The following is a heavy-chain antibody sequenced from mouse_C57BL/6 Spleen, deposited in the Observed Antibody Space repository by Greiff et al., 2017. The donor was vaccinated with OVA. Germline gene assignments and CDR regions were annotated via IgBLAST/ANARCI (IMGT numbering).Heavy chain of an antibody. CDR1: GYTFTSYW. CDR2: INPSSGYT. V-gene: IGHV1-7*01. CDR3: AAGLTTKYCDV. D-gene: IGHD2-12*01. Sequence: VQLQQSGAELAKPGASVKLSCKASGYTFTSYWMHWVKQRPGQGLEWIGYINPSSGYTKYNQKFKDKATLTADKSSSTAYMQLSSLTYEDSAVYYCAAGLTTKYCDVWGTGTTVTVSS. J-gene: IGHJ1*03.